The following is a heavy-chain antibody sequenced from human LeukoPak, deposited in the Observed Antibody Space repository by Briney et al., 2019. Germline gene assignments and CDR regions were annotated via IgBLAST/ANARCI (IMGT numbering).Heavy chain of an antibody. CDR2: INFSGNT. CDR1: GGSFSGYY. V-gene: IGHV4-34*01. D-gene: IGHD1-14*01. J-gene: IGHJ4*02. Sequence: PSETLSLTCAVYGGSFSGYYWSWIRQPPGKGLEWIGSINFSGNTYYNPSLKSRVTISVDTSKNQFSLKVSSVTAADTAVYYCARSSSSLGMYWGQEALVTVSS. CDR3: ARSSSSLGMY.